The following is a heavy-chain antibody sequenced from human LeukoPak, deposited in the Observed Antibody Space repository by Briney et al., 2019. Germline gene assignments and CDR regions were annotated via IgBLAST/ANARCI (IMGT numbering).Heavy chain of an antibody. Sequence: NPSETLSLTCSVSGGSISSYFWSWIRQPAGKGLEWIGRIHASGTTIYNPSLRSRVTMSMDTSKNQFSLKLSSVTAADTAVYYRARAHHLDYGDWFDPWGQGILVPVSS. D-gene: IGHD4-17*01. CDR2: IHASGTT. V-gene: IGHV4-4*07. CDR1: GGSISSYF. J-gene: IGHJ5*02. CDR3: ARAHHLDYGDWFDP.